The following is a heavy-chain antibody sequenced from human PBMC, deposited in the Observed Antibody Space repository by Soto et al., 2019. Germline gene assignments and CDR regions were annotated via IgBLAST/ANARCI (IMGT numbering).Heavy chain of an antibody. J-gene: IGHJ3*02. CDR3: ARERGDCSGGSCYSKGSRGAFDI. CDR1: GYTFNDYY. D-gene: IGHD2-15*01. V-gene: IGHV1-2*02. Sequence: ASVKVSCKASGYTFNDYYIYWVRQAPGQGLEWVAWINPNGGGTTYAQKFQGRVTMTRDTSISTAYMELSRLRSDDTAVYYCARERGDCSGGSCYSKGSRGAFDIWGQGAMVTVSS. CDR2: INPNGGGT.